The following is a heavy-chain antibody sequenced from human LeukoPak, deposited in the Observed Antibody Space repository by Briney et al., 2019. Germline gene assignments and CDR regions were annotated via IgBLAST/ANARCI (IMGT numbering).Heavy chain of an antibody. CDR3: AKVFFGSGPQGGEPMEYYFDY. D-gene: IGHD6-19*01. Sequence: PGGSLRLSCAASGFTFSSYAMHWVRQAPGKGLEWVAVISYDGSNKYYADSVKGRFTISRDNSKNTLYLQMNCLRAEDTAVYYCAKVFFGSGPQGGEPMEYYFDYWGQGTLVTVSS. CDR1: GFTFSSYA. V-gene: IGHV3-30-3*01. CDR2: ISYDGSNK. J-gene: IGHJ4*02.